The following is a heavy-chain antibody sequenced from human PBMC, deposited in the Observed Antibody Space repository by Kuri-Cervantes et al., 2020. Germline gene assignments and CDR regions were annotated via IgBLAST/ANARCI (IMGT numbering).Heavy chain of an antibody. V-gene: IGHV4-39*07. CDR1: GGSISSSSYY. J-gene: IGHJ4*02. Sequence: SETLSLTCTVSGGSISSSSYYWGWIRQSPGKGLEWIGRIDNSGGTFYNPSLKSRVTISIDTSKNQFSLKLTSVTAADTAVYYCAKGYEHWLTPFDYWGQGTLVTVSS. CDR3: AKGYEHWLTPFDY. D-gene: IGHD6-19*01. CDR2: IDNSGGT.